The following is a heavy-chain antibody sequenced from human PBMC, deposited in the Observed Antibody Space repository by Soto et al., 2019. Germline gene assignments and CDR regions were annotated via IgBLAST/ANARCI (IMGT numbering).Heavy chain of an antibody. V-gene: IGHV2-5*01. D-gene: IGHD3-16*01. CDR3: AHTLGLPFDY. J-gene: IGHJ4*02. CDR1: GFSLRTTGVG. Sequence: QITLKESGPTLVEPTQTLTLTCTYYGFSLRTTGVGVGWIRRPRRKALEWLGIIYWNDDNRYSPSLKNRFTLTSDISKSQVVLTLTNRDPVDTPTYYCAHTLGLPFDYCVQGTLVIVSS. CDR2: IYWNDDN.